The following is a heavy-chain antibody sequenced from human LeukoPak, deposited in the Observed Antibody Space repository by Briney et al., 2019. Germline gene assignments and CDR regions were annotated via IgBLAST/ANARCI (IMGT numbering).Heavy chain of an antibody. CDR3: ARGAGYNYPYYFDY. CDR1: GFTVSSNY. Sequence: GGFLRLSCAASGFTVSSNYMNWVRQAPGKGLEWVSVIYGGGNVYYADSVKGRFTISRDSSKNTLYLQMNSLRAEDTAVYYCARGAGYNYPYYFDYWGQGTLVTVSS. D-gene: IGHD5-24*01. CDR2: IYGGGNV. J-gene: IGHJ4*02. V-gene: IGHV3-53*01.